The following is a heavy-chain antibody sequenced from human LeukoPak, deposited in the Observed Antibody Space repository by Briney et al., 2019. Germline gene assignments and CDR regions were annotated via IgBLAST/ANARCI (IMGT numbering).Heavy chain of an antibody. D-gene: IGHD4-17*01. Sequence: GGSLRLSCAASGFTFSNAWMSWVRQAPGKGLEWVSAISGSGGSTYYADSVKGRFTISRDNSKNTLYLQMNSLRAEDTAVYYCAKVVGRYGDPRFDYWGQGTLVTVSS. J-gene: IGHJ4*02. CDR2: ISGSGGST. CDR3: AKVVGRYGDPRFDY. V-gene: IGHV3-23*01. CDR1: GFTFSNAW.